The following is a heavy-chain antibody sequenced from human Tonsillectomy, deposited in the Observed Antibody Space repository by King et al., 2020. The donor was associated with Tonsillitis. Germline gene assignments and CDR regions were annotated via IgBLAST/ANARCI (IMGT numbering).Heavy chain of an antibody. CDR1: GFTFRNYA. Sequence: QLVQSGGGVVQPGRSLRLSCTASGFTFRNYAMHWVRQAPGKGLEWVAIISYDGTNKFHADSVKGRFTISRDSSKNTLYLQMNSLRAEDTAVYYCARDRGSWVLDIDYWGQGTLVTVSS. CDR2: ISYDGTNK. CDR3: ARDRGSWVLDIDY. V-gene: IGHV3-30*04. D-gene: IGHD1-26*01. J-gene: IGHJ4*02.